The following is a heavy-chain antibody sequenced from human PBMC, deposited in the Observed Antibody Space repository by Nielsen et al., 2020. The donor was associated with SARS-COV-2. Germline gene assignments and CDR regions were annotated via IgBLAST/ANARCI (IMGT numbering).Heavy chain of an antibody. CDR3: ARGRVDYYGSGRSQKDGMDV. V-gene: IGHV3-33*01. CDR2: IWYDGSNK. D-gene: IGHD3-10*01. Sequence: GGSLRLSCAASGFTFSSYGMHWVRQAPGKGLEWVAVIWYDGSNKYYADSVKGRFTISRDNSKNTLYLQMNSLRVEDTAVYYCARGRVDYYGSGRSQKDGMDVWGQGTTVTVS. CDR1: GFTFSSYG. J-gene: IGHJ6*02.